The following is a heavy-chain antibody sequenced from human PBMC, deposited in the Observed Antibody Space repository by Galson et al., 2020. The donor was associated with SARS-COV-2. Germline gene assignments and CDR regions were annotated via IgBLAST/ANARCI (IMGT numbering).Heavy chain of an antibody. CDR1: GGSINNYY. CDR2: IYNSGST. V-gene: IGHV4-59*01. Sequence: SETLSLTCTLSGGSINNYYWSWIRQPPGKGLEWIGYIYNSGSTGYNPSLKSRVTMSDDTSKNQFSLKINSVTAADTAVYYCARGRTKIDYWGQGTLVTVSS. CDR3: ARGRTKIDY. J-gene: IGHJ4*02.